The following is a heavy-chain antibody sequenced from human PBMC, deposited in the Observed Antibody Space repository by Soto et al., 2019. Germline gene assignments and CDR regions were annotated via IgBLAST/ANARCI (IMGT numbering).Heavy chain of an antibody. V-gene: IGHV3-23*01. Sequence: EVQLLESGGGLVQPGGSLRLSCAASGFTFSSYAMSWVRQAPGKGLEWVSAISGSGGSTYYADSVKGRFTISRDNSKNTLYLQMNSQRAEDTAVYYCAGYCSGGSCYFDYWGQGTLVTVSS. D-gene: IGHD2-15*01. J-gene: IGHJ4*02. CDR3: AGYCSGGSCYFDY. CDR1: GFTFSSYA. CDR2: ISGSGGST.